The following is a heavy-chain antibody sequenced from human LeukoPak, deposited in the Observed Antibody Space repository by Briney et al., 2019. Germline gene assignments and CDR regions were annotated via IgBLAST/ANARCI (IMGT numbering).Heavy chain of an antibody. CDR2: IYTNGNT. D-gene: IGHD5-18*01. CDR1: GGSISGYY. CDR3: ARVSGYSYAQLYWYFDL. J-gene: IGHJ2*01. V-gene: IGHV4-4*07. Sequence: SETLSLTCTVSGGSISGYYWTWIRQPAGEGLEWIGRIYTNGNTNYNPSLMSRVTMSVDTSKNQFSLKLSSVTAADTAVYYCARVSGYSYAQLYWYFDLWGRGTLVTVSS.